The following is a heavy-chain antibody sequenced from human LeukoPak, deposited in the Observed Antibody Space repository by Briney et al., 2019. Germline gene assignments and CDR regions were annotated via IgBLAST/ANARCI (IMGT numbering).Heavy chain of an antibody. CDR3: ASIPAAIGFFGELYPFHY. Sequence: PSETLSLTCTVSGASISSYYWSWIRQPPGKGLEWIGYIHYSGSTNYNSSLKSRVTISLDTSKNQFSLKLRSVTAADTAVYYCASIPAAIGFFGELYPFHYWGRGTLVTVSS. CDR2: IHYSGST. V-gene: IGHV4-59*01. CDR1: GASISSYY. D-gene: IGHD3-10*01. J-gene: IGHJ4*02.